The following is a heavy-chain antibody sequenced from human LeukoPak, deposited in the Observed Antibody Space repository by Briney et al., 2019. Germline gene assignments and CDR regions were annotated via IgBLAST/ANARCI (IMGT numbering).Heavy chain of an antibody. J-gene: IGHJ4*02. CDR1: GFTFTGYY. V-gene: IGHV1-2*02. D-gene: IGHD3-22*01. CDR2: INPNSGDT. Sequence: ASVKVSCKACGFTFTGYYMHWVRQAPGQGLEWMGWINPNSGDTNYAQKFQGRVTMTRDTSINTAYMELTRLTSDDTAVYYCARDRRDSSGYYNLFDYWGQGTLVTVSS. CDR3: ARDRRDSSGYYNLFDY.